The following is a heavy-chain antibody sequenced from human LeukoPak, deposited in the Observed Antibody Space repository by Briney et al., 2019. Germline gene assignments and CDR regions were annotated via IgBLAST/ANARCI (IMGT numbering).Heavy chain of an antibody. CDR1: GFTFSSYS. D-gene: IGHD6-19*01. V-gene: IGHV3-21*04. CDR3: AKTMYGSGWFLFDY. Sequence: GGSLRLSCAASGFTFSSYSMNWVRQAPGKGLEWVSSISSSSSYIYYADSMKGRFTISRDNSKDTLYLQMNSLRADDTAVYYCAKTMYGSGWFLFDYWGQGTLVTVSS. CDR2: ISSSSSYI. J-gene: IGHJ4*02.